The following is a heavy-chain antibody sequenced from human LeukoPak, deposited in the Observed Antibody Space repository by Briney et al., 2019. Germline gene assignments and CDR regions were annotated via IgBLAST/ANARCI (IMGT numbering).Heavy chain of an antibody. V-gene: IGHV3-33*01. CDR3: ARWGSELPDDAFDI. Sequence: GGSLRLSCAASGFTFSSYGMHWVRQAPGKGLEWVAVIWYDGSNKYYADSVKGRFTISRDNSKNTMYLQMNSLRDEDTAVYYCARWGSELPDDAFDIWGQGTMVTVSS. CDR1: GFTFSSYG. D-gene: IGHD6-25*01. J-gene: IGHJ3*02. CDR2: IWYDGSNK.